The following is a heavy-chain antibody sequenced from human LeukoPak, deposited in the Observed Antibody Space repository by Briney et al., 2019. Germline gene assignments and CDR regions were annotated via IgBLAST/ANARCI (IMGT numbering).Heavy chain of an antibody. CDR3: ARDNVSAAAGTVFDY. V-gene: IGHV4-59*12. J-gene: IGHJ4*02. CDR2: IFYSGST. D-gene: IGHD6-13*01. CDR1: SGSISSYY. Sequence: SETLSLTCTVSSGSISSYYWSWIRQPPGKGLEWIGYIFYSGSTNYNPSLKSRVTISVDTSKNQFSLKLSSVTAADTAVYYCARDNVSAAAGTVFDYWGQGTLVTVSS.